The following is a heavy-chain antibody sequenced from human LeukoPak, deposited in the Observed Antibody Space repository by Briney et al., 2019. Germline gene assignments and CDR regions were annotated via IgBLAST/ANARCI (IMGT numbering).Heavy chain of an antibody. J-gene: IGHJ4*02. D-gene: IGHD5-18*01. Sequence: GRPLRLSCAASGLTLSSYGMHWVRQAPGKGLEWVAVISHDGSNKYYADSVKGRFTISRDNAKNTLYLQMDSLSVEDTAVYYCAREVGYSYGYLDYWGQGTLVTVSS. CDR2: ISHDGSNK. CDR3: AREVGYSYGYLDY. CDR1: GLTLSSYG. V-gene: IGHV3-30*03.